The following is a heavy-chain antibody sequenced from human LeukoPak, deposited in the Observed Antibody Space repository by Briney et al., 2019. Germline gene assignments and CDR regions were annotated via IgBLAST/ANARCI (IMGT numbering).Heavy chain of an antibody. J-gene: IGHJ4*02. CDR3: GRDYDY. CDR2: ITYDGRNK. V-gene: IGHV3-30*04. CDR1: GFNFSDYA. Sequence: GGSLRLSCEASGFNFSDYAMHWVRQAPGEGLQWVAVITYDGRNKYHADAVKGRFTISRDNSKNTVFLQMNSLRAEDTALYYCGRDYDYWGQGTLVTVSS.